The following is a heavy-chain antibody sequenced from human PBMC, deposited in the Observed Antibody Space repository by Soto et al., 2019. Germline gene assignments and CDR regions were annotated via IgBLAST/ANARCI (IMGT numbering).Heavy chain of an antibody. V-gene: IGHV1-18*01. Sequence: APGQGLEWMGWISAHNGNTYYAQKLQGRVTVTRDTSTSTAYMELRSLRSDDTAVYYCARGRYGDYWGQGALVNVSS. D-gene: IGHD1-1*01. CDR2: ISAHNGNT. J-gene: IGHJ4*02. CDR3: ARGRYGDY.